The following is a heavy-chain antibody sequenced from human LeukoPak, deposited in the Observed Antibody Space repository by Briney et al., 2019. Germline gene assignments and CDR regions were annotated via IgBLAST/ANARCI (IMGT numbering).Heavy chain of an antibody. CDR1: GFTFSDYY. CDR2: ISSSGSTI. Sequence: GGSLRLSCAASGFTFSDYYMSWIRQAPGKGLEWVSYISSSGSTIYYADSVKGRFTISRDNSKNTLYLQMNSLRAEDTAVYYCARAPPSAAADYWGQGTLVTVSS. J-gene: IGHJ4*02. V-gene: IGHV3-11*04. D-gene: IGHD6-13*01. CDR3: ARAPPSAAADY.